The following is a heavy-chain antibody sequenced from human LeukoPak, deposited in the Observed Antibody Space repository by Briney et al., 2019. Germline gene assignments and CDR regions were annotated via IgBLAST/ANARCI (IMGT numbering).Heavy chain of an antibody. V-gene: IGHV3-21*01. J-gene: IGHJ6*03. CDR2: ISSGSSYI. Sequence: GGSLRLSCAASGFIFSSYSMNWVRQAPGKGLEWVSSISSGSSYIYYADSVKGRFTISRDNAKNSLYLQMNSLSAEDTAVYYCAYTSGYDFSSYYYYYMDAWGKGTTVTV. D-gene: IGHD5-12*01. CDR3: AYTSGYDFSSYYYYYMDA. CDR1: GFIFSSYS.